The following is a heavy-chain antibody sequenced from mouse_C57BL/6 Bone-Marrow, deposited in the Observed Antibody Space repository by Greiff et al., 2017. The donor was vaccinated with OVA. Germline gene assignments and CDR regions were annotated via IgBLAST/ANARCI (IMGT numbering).Heavy chain of an antibody. CDR2: ISDGGSYT. CDR3: ARYNGSSSHWYFDV. D-gene: IGHD1-1*01. J-gene: IGHJ1*03. Sequence: EVKLMESGGGLVKPGGSLKLSCAASGFTFSSYAMSWVRQTPEKRLEWVATISDGGSYTYYPANVKGRFTISRDNAKNNLYLQMSHLRSEDTAMYYCARYNGSSSHWYFDVWGTGTTVTVSS. CDR1: GFTFSSYA. V-gene: IGHV5-4*03.